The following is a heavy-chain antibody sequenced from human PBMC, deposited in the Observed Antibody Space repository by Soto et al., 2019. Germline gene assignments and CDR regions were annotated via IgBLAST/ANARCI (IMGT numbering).Heavy chain of an antibody. CDR2: INSDGSST. J-gene: IGHJ4*02. CDR1: GITFSSFW. CDR3: TREHYGDYVRTFDY. Sequence: GGSLRLSCAVSGITFSSFWMHWVRQTPGKGLVWVSRINSDGSSTSYADSVKGRFTISRDNAKNTLYLQMNSLRAEDTAVYYCTREHYGDYVRTFDYWAQGALVTVS. D-gene: IGHD4-17*01. V-gene: IGHV3-74*01.